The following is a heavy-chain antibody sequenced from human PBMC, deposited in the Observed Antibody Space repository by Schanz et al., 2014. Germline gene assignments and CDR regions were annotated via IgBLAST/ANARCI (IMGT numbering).Heavy chain of an antibody. CDR1: GYTFTSYD. J-gene: IGHJ6*02. CDR2: INPSGGST. D-gene: IGHD3-9*01. Sequence: QVQLVQSGAEVKKPGASVRLSCEASGYTFTSYDINWVRQAPGQGLEWMGIINPSGGSTRIAQNFQGRLTVTRDTSTSTVYMELRGLRSDDTAVYYCAKVDRTRYYAMDVWGQGTTVTVSS. V-gene: IGHV1-46*01. CDR3: AKVDRTRYYAMDV.